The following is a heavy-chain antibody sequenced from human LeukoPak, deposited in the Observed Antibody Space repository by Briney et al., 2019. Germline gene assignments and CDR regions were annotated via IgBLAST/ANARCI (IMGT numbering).Heavy chain of an antibody. Sequence: GGSLRLSCAASGFSLSDYYMTWIRQAAGKGLEWVSYISGSSTYTNYADSVKGRFTTSRDNAKNSLYLQMDSLRAEDTAVYFCAREFSFRGDSTLTTLRYFDYWGQGTLVTVSS. CDR3: AREFSFRGDSTLTTLRYFDY. CDR2: ISGSSTYT. CDR1: GFSLSDYY. D-gene: IGHD4-17*01. V-gene: IGHV3-11*05. J-gene: IGHJ4*02.